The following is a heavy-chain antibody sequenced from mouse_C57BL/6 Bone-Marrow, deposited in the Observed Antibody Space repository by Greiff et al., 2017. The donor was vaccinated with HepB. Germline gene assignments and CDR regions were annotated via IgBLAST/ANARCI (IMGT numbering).Heavy chain of an antibody. D-gene: IGHD1-1*02. CDR2: IRSKSNNYAT. J-gene: IGHJ3*01. CDR3: VRHDCGHCGFAY. CDR1: GFSFNTYA. Sequence: EVQGVESGGGLVQPKGSLKLSCAASGFSFNTYAMNWVRQAPGKGLEWVARIRSKSNNYATYYADSVKDRFTISRDDSESMLYLQMNNLKTEDTAMYYCVRHDCGHCGFAYWGQGTLVTVSA. V-gene: IGHV10-1*01.